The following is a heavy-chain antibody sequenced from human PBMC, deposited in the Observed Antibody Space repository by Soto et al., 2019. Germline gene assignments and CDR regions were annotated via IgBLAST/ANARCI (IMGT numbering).Heavy chain of an antibody. CDR1: GLSLRSTGVG. V-gene: IGHV2-5*02. Sequence: LGNPTQTLTLTCTVAGLSLRSTGVGVGWVRQPPGKALEWLALLYWDDDERYSPSLMSRLTITKDTSKNQVFLTMTNVDPVDTATYYCAHRPRGFTYFFDYWGQGTLVTVSS. CDR2: LYWDDDE. J-gene: IGHJ4*02. CDR3: AHRPRGFTYFFDY.